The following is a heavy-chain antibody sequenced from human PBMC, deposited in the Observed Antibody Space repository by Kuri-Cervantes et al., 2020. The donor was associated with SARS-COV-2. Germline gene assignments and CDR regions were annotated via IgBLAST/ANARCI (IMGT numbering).Heavy chain of an antibody. CDR1: GFTFSSYS. V-gene: IGHV3-30*12. J-gene: IGHJ6*02. D-gene: IGHD1-26*01. CDR2: ISYDGSNK. CDR3: AKGRRWELLPPYYYYYGMDV. Sequence: GESLKISCAASGFTFSSYSMNWVRQAPGKGLEWVAVISYDGSNKYYADSVKGRFTISRDNSKNTLYLQMNSLRAEDTAVYYCAKGRRWELLPPYYYYYGMDVWGQGTTVTVSS.